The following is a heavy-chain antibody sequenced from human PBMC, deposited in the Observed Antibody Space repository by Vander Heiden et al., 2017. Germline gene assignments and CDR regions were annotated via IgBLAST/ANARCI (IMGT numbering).Heavy chain of an antibody. CDR2: IIPIFGTA. CDR1: GRTFSSYA. V-gene: IGHV1-69*01. Sequence: QVQLVQSGAEVKKAGPSVNVSCKASGRTFSSYAISWVRQAPGQGLEWMGGIIPIFGTANYAQKFQGRVTITADESTSTAYMELSSLRSEDTAVYYCATETEGDYYYGMDVWGQGTTVTVSS. CDR3: ATETEGDYYYGMDV. J-gene: IGHJ6*02.